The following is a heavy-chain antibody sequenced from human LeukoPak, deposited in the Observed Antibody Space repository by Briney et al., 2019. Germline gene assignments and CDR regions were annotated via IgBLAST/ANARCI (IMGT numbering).Heavy chain of an antibody. J-gene: IGHJ4*02. D-gene: IGHD5-24*01. CDR3: AKKPATIKFPFDI. CDR2: ISATGGYT. V-gene: IGHV3-23*01. CDR1: GFIFSTYD. Sequence: GSLRLSCVGSGFIFSTYDMGWVRQPPGKGLEWVSAISATGGYTEDADSVKGRFTISRDNSQNTLFLQMHSLRAEDTAVYYCAKKPATIKFPFDIWGQGTLVTVSP.